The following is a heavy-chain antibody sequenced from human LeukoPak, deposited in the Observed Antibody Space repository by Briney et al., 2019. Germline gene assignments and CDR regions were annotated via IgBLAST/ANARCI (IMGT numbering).Heavy chain of an antibody. Sequence: ASVKVSCKASGYTFTSYGMSWVRRAPGQGLEWMGWISAYNGNTNYAQKLLGRVTMTTDTSTSTAYMELRSLRSDDTAVYYCARDSPYGDYEAYYGMDVWGKGTTVTVSS. CDR2: ISAYNGNT. CDR1: GYTFTSYG. J-gene: IGHJ6*04. V-gene: IGHV1-18*04. CDR3: ARDSPYGDYEAYYGMDV. D-gene: IGHD4-17*01.